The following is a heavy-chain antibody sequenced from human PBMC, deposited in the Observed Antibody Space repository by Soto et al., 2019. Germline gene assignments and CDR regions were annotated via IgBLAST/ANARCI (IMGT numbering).Heavy chain of an antibody. CDR1: GFTFSSYT. J-gene: IGHJ4*02. CDR2: VSSSSTYI. D-gene: IGHD6-13*01. Sequence: PVGSLRLSCAASGFTFSSYTMNWVRQAPGKGLEWVSSVSSSSTYIYYADSVKGRFTISRDNAKNSLYLQMNSLRAEDTAIYYCARGSHSTTWYGGKFDYWGQGTLVTVSS. V-gene: IGHV3-21*01. CDR3: ARGSHSTTWYGGKFDY.